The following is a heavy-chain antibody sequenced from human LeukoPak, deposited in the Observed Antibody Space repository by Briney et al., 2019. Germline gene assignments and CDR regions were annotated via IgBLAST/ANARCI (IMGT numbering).Heavy chain of an antibody. V-gene: IGHV4-59*01. D-gene: IGHD3-22*01. Sequence: SETLSLTCTVSGNSISFYYWSWIRQPPGKGLEWMGDFSYSGTTDYNPSLKSRVTISVDTSKNQFSLKLTSVTAADTAVYYCARIYSSGKLDHWGQGTLVTVSS. CDR1: GNSISFYY. J-gene: IGHJ4*02. CDR3: ARIYSSGKLDH. CDR2: FSYSGTT.